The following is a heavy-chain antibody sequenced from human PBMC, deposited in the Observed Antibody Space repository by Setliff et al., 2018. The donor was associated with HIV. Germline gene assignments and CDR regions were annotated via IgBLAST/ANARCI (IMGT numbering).Heavy chain of an antibody. CDR2: ISRSSSTI. CDR1: GFTFSSYG. J-gene: IGHJ4*02. D-gene: IGHD3-16*01. Sequence: PGGSLRLSCAAPGFTFSSYGMNWVRQAPGKGLEWLSYISRSSSTIYYADSVKGRFIISRDNAKNSLYLQMNSLRAEDTAVYYCARDQDLGYWGQGTLVTVSS. CDR3: ARDQDLGY. V-gene: IGHV3-48*01.